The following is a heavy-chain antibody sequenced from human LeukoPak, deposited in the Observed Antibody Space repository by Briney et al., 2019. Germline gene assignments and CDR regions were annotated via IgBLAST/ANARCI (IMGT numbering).Heavy chain of an antibody. Sequence: SETLSLTCAVYGGSFSGYYWSWIRQPPGKGLEWIGEINHSGSTNYNPSLKSRVTISVDTSKNQFSLKLSSVTAADTAVYYCAREPSGVLGLDYWGQGTLVTVSS. D-gene: IGHD3-10*01. CDR3: AREPSGVLGLDY. CDR2: INHSGST. V-gene: IGHV4-34*01. J-gene: IGHJ4*02. CDR1: GGSFSGYY.